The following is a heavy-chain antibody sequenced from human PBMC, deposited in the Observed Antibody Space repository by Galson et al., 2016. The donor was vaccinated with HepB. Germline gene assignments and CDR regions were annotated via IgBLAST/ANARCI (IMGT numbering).Heavy chain of an antibody. V-gene: IGHV4-31*03. J-gene: IGHJ4*02. CDR3: ARARTYSGFWSAYYTGGYYFDS. D-gene: IGHD3-3*01. Sequence: TLSLTCTVSGGSISSGDYSWTWIRQHPGKGLEWIGYVYYSGNTYFNPSLKSRVTISQDTSNNRFSLKLTSVTAADTAVYFCARARTYSGFWSAYYTGGYYFDSWGQGTLVTVSS. CDR1: GGSISSGDYS. CDR2: VYYSGNT.